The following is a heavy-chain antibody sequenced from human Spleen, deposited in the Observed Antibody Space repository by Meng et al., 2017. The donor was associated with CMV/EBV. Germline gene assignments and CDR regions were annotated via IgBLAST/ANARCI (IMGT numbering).Heavy chain of an antibody. CDR3: VGLIAGDGGRGH. V-gene: IGHV4-61*03. CDR1: GASVSSGSYH. J-gene: IGHJ4*02. CDR2: TIYGGST. Sequence: SETLSLTCTVSGASVSSGSYHWNWVRQPPGKGLEWIGQTIYGGSTNYNPSLRSRLTISVDTSKNHFSLNLNSVTAADTAVYYCVGLIAGDGGRGHWGQGALDTVSS. D-gene: IGHD6-13*01.